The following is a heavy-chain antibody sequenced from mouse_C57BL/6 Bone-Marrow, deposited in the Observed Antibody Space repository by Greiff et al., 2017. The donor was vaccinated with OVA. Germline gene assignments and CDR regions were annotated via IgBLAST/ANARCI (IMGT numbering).Heavy chain of an antibody. CDR3: ARSHYGSSFWYFDV. V-gene: IGHV1-26*01. CDR2: INPNNGGT. J-gene: IGHJ1*03. D-gene: IGHD1-1*01. CDR1: GYTFTDYY. Sequence: VQLQQSGPELVKPGASVKISCKASGYTFTDYYMNWVKQSHGKSLEWIGDINPNNGGTSYNQKFKGKATLTVDKSSSTASMELRSLTSEDSAVYYGARSHYGSSFWYFDVWGTGTTVTVSS.